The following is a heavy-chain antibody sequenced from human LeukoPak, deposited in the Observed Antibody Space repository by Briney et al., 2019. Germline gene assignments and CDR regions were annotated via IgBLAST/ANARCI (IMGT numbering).Heavy chain of an antibody. Sequence: ASVKVSCKASGYTFTGHYMHWVRQAHGQGLEWMGWINPDSGDTKYAQKFQGRVTMTRDTSISTAYMELNRLTFDDTAVYYCARDRYTYGEIDYWGQGTLVTVSS. CDR2: INPDSGDT. V-gene: IGHV1-2*02. CDR1: GYTFTGHY. J-gene: IGHJ4*02. D-gene: IGHD5-18*01. CDR3: ARDRYTYGEIDY.